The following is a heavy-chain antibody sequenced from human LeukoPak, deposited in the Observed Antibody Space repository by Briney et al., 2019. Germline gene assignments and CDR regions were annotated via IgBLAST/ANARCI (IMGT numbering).Heavy chain of an antibody. CDR1: GGSISSSSYY. Sequence: PSETLSLTCTVSGGSISSSSYYWGWIRQPPGKGLEWIGEINHSGSTNYNPSLKSRVTISVDTSKNQFSLKLSSVTAADTAVYYCARSHYGSGSYQDWGQGTLVTVSS. D-gene: IGHD3-10*01. CDR2: INHSGST. V-gene: IGHV4-39*07. J-gene: IGHJ4*02. CDR3: ARSHYGSGSYQD.